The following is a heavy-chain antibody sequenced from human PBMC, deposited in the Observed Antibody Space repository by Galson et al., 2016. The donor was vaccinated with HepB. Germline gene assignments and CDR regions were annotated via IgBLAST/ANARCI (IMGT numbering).Heavy chain of an antibody. Sequence: SLRLSCAASGFTFSRYGMHWVRQAPGKGLQWVAVIWYDGTNKYYVDSVKGRFTVFRDNSKNTLQLQMNSLRADDTAVYYCARDLRRRAFYGAGSYESRGFDMWGQGTMVTVSS. CDR3: ARDLRRRAFYGAGSYESRGFDM. V-gene: IGHV3-33*01. D-gene: IGHD3-10*01. J-gene: IGHJ3*02. CDR1: GFTFSRYG. CDR2: IWYDGTNK.